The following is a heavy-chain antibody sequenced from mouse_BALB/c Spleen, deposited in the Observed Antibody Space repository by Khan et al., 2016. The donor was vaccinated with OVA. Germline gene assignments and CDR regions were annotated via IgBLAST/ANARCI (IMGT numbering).Heavy chain of an antibody. V-gene: IGHV2-9*02. CDR2: IWAGGST. CDR1: GFSLTSHG. CDR3: ARNRESDYFDY. Sequence: QVQLKESGPGLVAPSQSLSFTCTVSGFSLTSHGVHWVRQPPGKGLEWLGVIWAGGSTNYNSALMSRLSISKDSSKSKVFLKMNSLQTDDTAMYYCARNRESDYFDYWGQGTTLTVSS. J-gene: IGHJ2*01.